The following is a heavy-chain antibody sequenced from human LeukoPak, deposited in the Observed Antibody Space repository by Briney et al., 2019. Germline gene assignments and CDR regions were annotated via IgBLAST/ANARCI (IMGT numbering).Heavy chain of an antibody. CDR3: AALGVVRSGY. CDR2: ISSSGSTI. V-gene: IGHV3-48*02. CDR1: GFTFSNYG. D-gene: IGHD3-3*01. J-gene: IGHJ4*02. Sequence: GGSLRLSCAASGFTFSNYGMHWVRQAPGKGLEWVSYISSSGSTIYYADSVKGRFTISRDNAKNSLYLQMNSLRDEDTAVYYCAALGVVRSGYWGQGTLVTVSS.